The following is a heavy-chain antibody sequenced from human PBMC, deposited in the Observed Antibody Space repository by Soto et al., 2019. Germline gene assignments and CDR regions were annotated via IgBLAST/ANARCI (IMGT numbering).Heavy chain of an antibody. V-gene: IGHV3-33*01. J-gene: IGHJ6*02. D-gene: IGHD6-6*01. CDR1: GFTFSSYG. Sequence: PVGSLRLSCAASGFTFSSYGMHWVRQAPGKGLEWVAVIWYDGSNKYYADSVKGRFTISRDNSKNTLYLQMNSLRAEDTAVYYCARDPGSSSDHYYYYYGMDVWGQGTTVTVSS. CDR2: IWYDGSNK. CDR3: ARDPGSSSDHYYYYYGMDV.